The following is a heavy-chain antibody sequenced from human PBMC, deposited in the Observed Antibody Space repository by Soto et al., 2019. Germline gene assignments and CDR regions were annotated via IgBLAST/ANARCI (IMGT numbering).Heavy chain of an antibody. D-gene: IGHD5-12*01. CDR1: GYTFTSYY. Sequence: ASVKVSSKASGYTFTSYYMHWVQQAPGQGLEWMGIINPSGGSTTHAQKFQGRVTMTRDTSTSTVYMEQSSLRSEDTAVYYRASFRDGYITGGYWGQGTLVTVSS. V-gene: IGHV1-46*01. CDR2: INPSGGST. J-gene: IGHJ4*02. CDR3: ASFRDGYITGGY.